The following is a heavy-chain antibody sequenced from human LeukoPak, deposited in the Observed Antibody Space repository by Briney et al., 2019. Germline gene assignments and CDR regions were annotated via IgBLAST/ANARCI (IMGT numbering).Heavy chain of an antibody. Sequence: GGSLRLSCAASGFPSSSYATSWVRQAPGKGLEWVSTISGSGGFTYYADSVKGRFTISRDNSKNTLYLQMNSLGAEDTAIYYCAKVLAGTLYYFEYWGQGTLVTVSS. CDR3: AKVLAGTLYYFEY. J-gene: IGHJ4*02. D-gene: IGHD1-1*01. CDR1: GFPSSSYA. CDR2: ISGSGGFT. V-gene: IGHV3-23*01.